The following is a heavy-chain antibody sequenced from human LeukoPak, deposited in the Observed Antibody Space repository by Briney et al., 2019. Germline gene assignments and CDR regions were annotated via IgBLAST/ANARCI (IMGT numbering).Heavy chain of an antibody. D-gene: IGHD2-8*01. Sequence: KSSETLSLTCTVSGGSISSSSYYWGWIRQPPGKGLEWIGSIYYSGSTYYNPSLKSRVTISVDTSKNQFSLKLSSVTAADTAVYYCARVEGVDIVLMVYAPSAFDYWGQGTLVTVSS. CDR3: ARVEGVDIVLMVYAPSAFDY. CDR1: GGSISSSSYY. CDR2: IYYSGST. V-gene: IGHV4-39*07. J-gene: IGHJ4*02.